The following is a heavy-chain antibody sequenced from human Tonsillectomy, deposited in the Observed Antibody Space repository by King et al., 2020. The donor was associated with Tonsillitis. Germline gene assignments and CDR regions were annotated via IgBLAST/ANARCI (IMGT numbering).Heavy chain of an antibody. D-gene: IGHD3-3*01. CDR1: GFSISTNDAA. V-gene: IGHV2-5*01. J-gene: IGHJ4*02. CDR3: ARRLRAPGIRSAGIYFDP. CDR2: IHWNGDK. Sequence: ITLKESGPSLVKPTETLTLTCTLSGFSISTNDAAVGWIRQPPGKALEWLALIHWNGDKRYRPSLGSRLTLTKDTSKNQVGQTLTVMDPMDTATYYCARRLRAPGIRSAGIYFDPWGRGALVTVSS.